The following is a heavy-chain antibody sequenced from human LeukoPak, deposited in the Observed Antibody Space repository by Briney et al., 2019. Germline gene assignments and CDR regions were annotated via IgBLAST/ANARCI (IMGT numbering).Heavy chain of an antibody. CDR1: GFTFSSYA. D-gene: IGHD2-2*02. J-gene: IGHJ5*02. CDR2: ISCSGGST. V-gene: IGHV3-23*01. CDR3: AKDDIVVVPAAIRRWFDP. Sequence: GGSLRLSCAASGFTFSSYAMSWVRQAPGKGLEWVSAISCSGGSTYYADSVKGRFTISRDNSKNTLYLQMNSLRAEDTAVYYCAKDDIVVVPAAIRRWFDPWGQGTLVTVSS.